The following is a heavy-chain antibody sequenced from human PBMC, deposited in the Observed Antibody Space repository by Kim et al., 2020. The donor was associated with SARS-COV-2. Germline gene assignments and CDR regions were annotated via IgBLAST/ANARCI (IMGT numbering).Heavy chain of an antibody. V-gene: IGHV4-31*03. Sequence: SETLSLTCTVSGGSISSGGYYWSWIRQHPGKGLEWIGYIYYSGSTYYNPSLKSRVTISVDTSKNQLSLKLSTVTAADTAVYYCARNIGIAMIVVVTGWFDPWGQGTLVTVSS. CDR1: GGSISSGGYY. CDR3: ARNIGIAMIVVVTGWFDP. J-gene: IGHJ5*02. CDR2: IYYSGST. D-gene: IGHD3-22*01.